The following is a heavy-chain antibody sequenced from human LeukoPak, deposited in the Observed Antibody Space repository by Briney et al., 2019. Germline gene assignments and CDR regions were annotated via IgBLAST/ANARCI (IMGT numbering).Heavy chain of an antibody. V-gene: IGHV1-18*01. J-gene: IGHJ4*02. D-gene: IGHD1-1*01. CDR2: ISAYNGNT. CDR3: ARASPPLWNPPSYLDY. Sequence: ASVKVSCKASGYTFTSYGISWVRQAPGQGLEWMGWISAYNGNTNYAQKLQGRVTMTTDTSTSTAYMELRSLRSDDTVVYYCARASPPLWNPPSYLDYWGQGTLVTVSS. CDR1: GYTFTSYG.